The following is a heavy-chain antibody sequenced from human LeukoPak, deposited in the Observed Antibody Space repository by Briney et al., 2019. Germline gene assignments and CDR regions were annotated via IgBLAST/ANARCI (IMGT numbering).Heavy chain of an antibody. V-gene: IGHV4-59*01. J-gene: IGHJ4*02. D-gene: IGHD3-10*01. Sequence: PSETLSLTCTVSGGSITPYFWSWVRQPPGKGLEGFGYIYYSGETNYNPSLKRGGTKSVDTSKNQFSLRLKSVTAADTAVYYCARAGTALVRGVIISNFFDYWGQGTLATVSS. CDR2: IYYSGET. CDR1: GGSITPYF. CDR3: ARAGTALVRGVIISNFFDY.